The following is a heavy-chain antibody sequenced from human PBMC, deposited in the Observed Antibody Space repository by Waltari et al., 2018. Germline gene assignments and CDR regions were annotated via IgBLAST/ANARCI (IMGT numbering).Heavy chain of an antibody. CDR1: GFTFSSYA. J-gene: IGHJ2*01. CDR3: ARSWGYDFWSGYYRRLGYFDL. V-gene: IGHV3-30-3*01. CDR2: ISYDGSNK. Sequence: QVQLVESGGGVVQPGRSLRLSCAASGFTFSSYAMHWVRQAPGQGLEWVAVISYDGSNKYYADSVKGRFTISRDNSKNTLYLQMNSLRAEDTAVYYCARSWGYDFWSGYYRRLGYFDLWGRGTLVTVSS. D-gene: IGHD3-3*01.